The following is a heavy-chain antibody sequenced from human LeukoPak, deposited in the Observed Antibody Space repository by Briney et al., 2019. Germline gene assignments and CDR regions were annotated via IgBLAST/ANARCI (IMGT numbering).Heavy chain of an antibody. CDR3: VLSVAGSLYYFDY. J-gene: IGHJ4*02. V-gene: IGHV1-2*02. Sequence: ASVKVSCKASGYTFTGYYMHWVRQAPGQGLEWMGWINPNSGGTNYAQKFQGRVTMTRDTSISTAYMELSRLRSDDTAVYYCVLSVAGSLYYFDYWGQGTLVTVSS. CDR2: INPNSGGT. D-gene: IGHD6-19*01. CDR1: GYTFTGYY.